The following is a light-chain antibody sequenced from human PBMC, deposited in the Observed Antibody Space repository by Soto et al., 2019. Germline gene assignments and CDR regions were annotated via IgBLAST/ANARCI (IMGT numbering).Light chain of an antibody. Sequence: EIVLTQSPATLSLSPGERATLSCRASQSVSSYLAWYQQKPGQAPRLLIYDASNRATGIPDRFSGSGSGTDFTLTISSLEPEDFAVYYCQQRSNWLLTFGGGTNVEIK. V-gene: IGKV3-11*01. J-gene: IGKJ4*01. CDR1: QSVSSY. CDR3: QQRSNWLLT. CDR2: DAS.